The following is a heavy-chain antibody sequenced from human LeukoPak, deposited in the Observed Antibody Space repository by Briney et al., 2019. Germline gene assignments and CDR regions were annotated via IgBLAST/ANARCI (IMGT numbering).Heavy chain of an antibody. Sequence: ASVKVSCKASGYTFTSYYMHWVRQAPGQGLGWMGIINPSGGSTSYAQKFQGRVTMTRDMSTSTVYMELSSLRSEDTAVYYCATATEFRAGTAMVMGNGFGAFDIWGQGTMVTVSS. CDR1: GYTFTSYY. D-gene: IGHD5-18*01. CDR3: ATATEFRAGTAMVMGNGFGAFDI. V-gene: IGHV1-46*01. CDR2: INPSGGST. J-gene: IGHJ3*02.